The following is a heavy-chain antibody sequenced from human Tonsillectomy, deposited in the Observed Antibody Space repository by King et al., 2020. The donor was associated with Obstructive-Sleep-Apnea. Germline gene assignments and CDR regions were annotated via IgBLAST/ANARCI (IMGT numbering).Heavy chain of an antibody. CDR3: ATPRKYSSSWYGY. CDR2: INHSGST. J-gene: IGHJ4*02. V-gene: IGHV4-34*01. D-gene: IGHD6-13*01. Sequence: HVQLQQWGAGLLKPSETLSLTCAVYGGSFSGYYWSWIRQPPGKGLEWIGEINHSGSTNYNPSLKSRVTISVDTSKNQFSLKLSSVTAADTAVYYCATPRKYSSSWYGYWGQGTLVTVSS. CDR1: GGSFSGYY.